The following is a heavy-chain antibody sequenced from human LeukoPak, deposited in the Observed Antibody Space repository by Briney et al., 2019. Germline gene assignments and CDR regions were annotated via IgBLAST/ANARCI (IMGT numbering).Heavy chain of an antibody. Sequence: SGTLSLTCAVSGGFISGSHWWSWVRQPPGKGLEWIGEIHQTGSTNYNPSLRSPGSISLDKAKNQFTLNLNSVTAADTAVYYCARDKSFPSSWESGGLAYWGQGTLVTVSS. V-gene: IGHV4-4*02. CDR1: GGFISGSHW. D-gene: IGHD6-13*01. CDR2: IHQTGST. J-gene: IGHJ4*02. CDR3: ARDKSFPSSWESGGLAY.